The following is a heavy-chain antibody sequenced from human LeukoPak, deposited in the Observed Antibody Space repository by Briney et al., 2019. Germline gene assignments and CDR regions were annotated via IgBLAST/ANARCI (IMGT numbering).Heavy chain of an antibody. J-gene: IGHJ4*02. V-gene: IGHV4-34*01. CDR3: ARDPVWFGDYYFDY. CDR1: GGSFSGYY. Sequence: PSETLSLTCAVYGGSFSGYYWSWIRQPPGRGLEWIEKINHSGSTNYNPSLKSRVTISVDTSKNQFSLKLSSVTAADTAVYYCARDPVWFGDYYFDYWGQGTLVTVSS. CDR2: INHSGST. D-gene: IGHD3-10*01.